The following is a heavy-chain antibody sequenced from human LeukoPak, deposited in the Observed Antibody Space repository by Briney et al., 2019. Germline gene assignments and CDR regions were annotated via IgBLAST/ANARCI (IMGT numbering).Heavy chain of an antibody. D-gene: IGHD3-22*01. V-gene: IGHV1-2*04. CDR1: GYTFTSYA. J-gene: IGHJ5*02. Sequence: ASVKVSCKASGYTFTSYAIHWVRQAPGQRLEWMGWINPNSGGTNYAQKFQGWVTMTRDTSISTAYMELSRLRSDDTAVYYCARERGYDSSADWFDPWGQGTLVTVSS. CDR2: INPNSGGT. CDR3: ARERGYDSSADWFDP.